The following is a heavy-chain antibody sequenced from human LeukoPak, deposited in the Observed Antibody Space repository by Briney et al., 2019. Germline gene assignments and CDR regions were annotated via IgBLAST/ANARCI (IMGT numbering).Heavy chain of an antibody. Sequence: PGRSLRLSCAVSGFTFSSYAMHWVRQAPGKGLEWVAVISYDGSNKYYADSVKGRFTISRDNSKNTLYLQMNSLRAEDTAVYYCAVGSGWLDYWGQGTLVTVSS. CDR1: GFTFSSYA. CDR2: ISYDGSNK. D-gene: IGHD6-19*01. CDR3: AVGSGWLDY. J-gene: IGHJ4*02. V-gene: IGHV3-30-3*01.